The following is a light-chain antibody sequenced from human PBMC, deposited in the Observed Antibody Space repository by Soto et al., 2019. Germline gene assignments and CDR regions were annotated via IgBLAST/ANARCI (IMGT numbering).Light chain of an antibody. V-gene: IGKV3-15*01. CDR2: AAS. CDR1: QSVSSS. Sequence: EMLMTQSPATLSVSPGERATLSCRASQSVSSSLAWYQHKPGQAPRLLIYAASTRATGIPARFSGSGSGTEFTLTITSLQSEDFVVYYCQQYNNSPPWTFGQGTKVEIK. CDR3: QQYNNSPPWT. J-gene: IGKJ1*01.